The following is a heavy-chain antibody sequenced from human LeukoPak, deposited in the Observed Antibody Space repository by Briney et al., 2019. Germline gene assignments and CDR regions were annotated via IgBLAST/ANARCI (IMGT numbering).Heavy chain of an antibody. V-gene: IGHV3-23*01. CDR2: ISGSGGST. Sequence: GGSLRLSCAASGFTFSSYAMSWVRQAPGKGLEWVSAISGSGGSTYYADSVKGRFTISRDNSKNTLYLQMNSLRAEDTAVYYCARVMSRSGSYYIDVWGKGTTVTVSS. D-gene: IGHD3-22*01. CDR1: GFTFSSYA. CDR3: ARVMSRSGSYYIDV. J-gene: IGHJ6*03.